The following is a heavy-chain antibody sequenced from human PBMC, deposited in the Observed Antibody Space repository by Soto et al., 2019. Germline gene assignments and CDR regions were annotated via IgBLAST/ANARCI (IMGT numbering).Heavy chain of an antibody. CDR1: GFTFNSYD. Sequence: EVQLLESGGGVVQPGGSLRLACAASGFTFNSYDMSWVRQAPGKGLEWVSGISSSGVSTFYADSVKGRFTISRDNSKKTLYLKMHSLRAEDTAVYYWVRSGLSVLYIDSWGQGTLVTVSP. CDR2: ISSSGVST. CDR3: VRSGLSVLYIDS. D-gene: IGHD2-8*02. V-gene: IGHV3-23*01. J-gene: IGHJ4*02.